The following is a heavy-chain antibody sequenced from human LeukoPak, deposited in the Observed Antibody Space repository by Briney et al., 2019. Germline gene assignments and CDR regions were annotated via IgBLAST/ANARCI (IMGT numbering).Heavy chain of an antibody. CDR1: GFTFSDYY. CDR3: ARDTTVDYGDYVGDYFDY. D-gene: IGHD4-17*01. CDR2: ISSSGSTI. J-gene: IGHJ4*02. V-gene: IGHV3-11*01. Sequence: GGSLRLSCAASGFTFSDYYMSCIRQAPGKGLEWVSYISSSGSTIYYADSVKGRFTISRDNAKNSLYLQMNSLRAEDTAVYYCARDTTVDYGDYVGDYFDYWGQGTLVTVSS.